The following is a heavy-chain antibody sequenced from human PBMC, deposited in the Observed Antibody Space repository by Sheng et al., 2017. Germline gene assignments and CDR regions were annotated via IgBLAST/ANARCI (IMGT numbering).Heavy chain of an antibody. V-gene: IGHV1-69*02. Sequence: QVQLVQSGAEVKKPGSSVKVSCKASGGTFSSYTISWVRQAPGQGLEWMGRIIPILGIANYAQKFQGRVTITADKSTSTAYMELSSLRSEDTAVYYCATAASRDHKNWFDPWGQGTLVTVSS. J-gene: IGHJ5*02. CDR1: GGTFSSYT. CDR3: ATAASRDHKNWFDP. D-gene: IGHD6-13*01. CDR2: IIPILGIA.